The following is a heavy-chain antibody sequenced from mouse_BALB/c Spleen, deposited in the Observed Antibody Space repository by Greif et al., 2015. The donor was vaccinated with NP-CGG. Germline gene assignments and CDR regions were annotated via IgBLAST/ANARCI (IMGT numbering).Heavy chain of an antibody. V-gene: IGHV14-3*02. CDR2: IDPANGNT. CDR3: ASHRTTVVAYYYAMDY. J-gene: IGHJ4*01. Sequence: VQLQQSGAELVKPGASVKLSCTASGFNIKDTYMHWVKQRPEQGLEWIGRIDPANGNTKYDPKFQGKATITADTSSNTAYLQLSSLTSEDTAVYYCASHRTTVVAYYYAMDYWGQGTSVTVSS. CDR1: GFNIKDTY. D-gene: IGHD1-1*01.